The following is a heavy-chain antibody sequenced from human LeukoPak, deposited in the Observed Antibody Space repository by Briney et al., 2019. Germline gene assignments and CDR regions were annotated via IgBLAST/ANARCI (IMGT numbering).Heavy chain of an antibody. CDR3: ARARSEVTLDY. V-gene: IGHV4-39*01. J-gene: IGHJ4*02. CDR2: IYYSGST. Sequence: SETLSLTCTVSGGSVSSSIYYWGWIRQPPGKGLEWIGSIYYSGSTSYNPSLKSRVTISVDTSKNQFSLKLSSVTAADTAVYYCARARSEVTLDYWGQGTLVTVSS. D-gene: IGHD5-18*01. CDR1: GGSVSSSIYY.